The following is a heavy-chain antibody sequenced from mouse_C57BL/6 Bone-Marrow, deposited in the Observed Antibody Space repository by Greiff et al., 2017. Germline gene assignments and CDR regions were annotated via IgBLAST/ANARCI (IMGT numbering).Heavy chain of an antibody. CDR1: GYTFTDYE. Sequence: QVQLQQSGAELVRPGASVTLSCKASGYTFTDYEMHWVKQTPVHGLEWIGAIDPETGGTAYNQKFKGKAILTADKSSSTAYMELRSLTSEDSAVYYWTSFPAYYSNYFDYWGQGTTLTVSS. D-gene: IGHD2-5*01. J-gene: IGHJ2*01. V-gene: IGHV1-15*01. CDR2: IDPETGGT. CDR3: TSFPAYYSNYFDY.